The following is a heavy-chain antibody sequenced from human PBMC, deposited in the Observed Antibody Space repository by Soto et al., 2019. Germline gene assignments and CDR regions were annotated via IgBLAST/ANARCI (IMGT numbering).Heavy chain of an antibody. CDR2: INAGNGNT. CDR3: ARAYRGSEWLVLDYYYGMDV. V-gene: IGHV1-3*01. D-gene: IGHD6-19*01. J-gene: IGHJ6*02. Sequence: ASVKVSCKASGYTFTSYAMHWVRQAPGQRLEWMGWINAGNGNTKYSQKFQGRVTITRDTSASTAYMELSSLRSEDTAVYYCARAYRGSEWLVLDYYYGMDVWGQGTTVTVSS. CDR1: GYTFTSYA.